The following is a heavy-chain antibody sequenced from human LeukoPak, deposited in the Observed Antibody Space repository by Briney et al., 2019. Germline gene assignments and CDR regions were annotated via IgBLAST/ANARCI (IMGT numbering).Heavy chain of an antibody. Sequence: SETLSLTCTVSGGSITSYYWSWIRQPPGKGLEWIGYGYIYYSGSTNYNPSLKSRVTIPIDTSKNQFSLKLSSVTAADTAVYYCASDDSGSYYYWGQGTLVTVSS. CDR2: IYYSGST. CDR3: ASDDSGSYYY. D-gene: IGHD1-26*01. J-gene: IGHJ4*02. V-gene: IGHV4-59*08. CDR1: GGSITSYY.